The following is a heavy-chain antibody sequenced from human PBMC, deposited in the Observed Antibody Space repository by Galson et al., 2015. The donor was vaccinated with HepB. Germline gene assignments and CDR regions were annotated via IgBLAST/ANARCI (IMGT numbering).Heavy chain of an antibody. Sequence: SLRLSCAASGFTFSSYSMNWVRQAPGKGLEWVSSISSSSSYIYYADSVKGRFTISRDNAKNSLYLQMNSLRAEDTAVYYCAREFKGSSSWRDNWFDPWGQGTLATVSS. V-gene: IGHV3-21*01. D-gene: IGHD6-13*01. CDR2: ISSSSSYI. J-gene: IGHJ5*02. CDR3: AREFKGSSSWRDNWFDP. CDR1: GFTFSSYS.